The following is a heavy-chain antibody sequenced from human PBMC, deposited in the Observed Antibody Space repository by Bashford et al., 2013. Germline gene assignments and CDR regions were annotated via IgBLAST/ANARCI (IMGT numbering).Heavy chain of an antibody. Sequence: GESLKISCKGSGYSFTSYWIGWVRQMPGKGLEWMGIIYPGDSDTRYSPSFQGQVTISADKSISTAYLQWSSLKASDTAMYYCAREGPDDYGDHKTRYNWFDPWGQGTLVTVSS. J-gene: IGHJ5*02. CDR2: IYPGDSDT. CDR3: AREGPDDYGDHKTRYNWFDP. CDR1: GYSFTSYW. D-gene: IGHD4-17*01. V-gene: IGHV5-51*01.